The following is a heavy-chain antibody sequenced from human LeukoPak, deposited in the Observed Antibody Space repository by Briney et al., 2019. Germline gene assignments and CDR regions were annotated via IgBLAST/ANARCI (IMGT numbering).Heavy chain of an antibody. CDR1: GLTFSSYS. V-gene: IGHV3-21*01. J-gene: IGHJ4*02. CDR2: ISRSSSYI. CDR3: ARDPLTRPFDY. Sequence: GGSLRLSCAASGLTFSSYSMNWVRQAPGKGLEWVSSISRSSSYIYYADSVKGRFTISRDNAKNALYLQMNSLRAEDTAVYYCARDPLTRPFDYWGQGTLVTVSS.